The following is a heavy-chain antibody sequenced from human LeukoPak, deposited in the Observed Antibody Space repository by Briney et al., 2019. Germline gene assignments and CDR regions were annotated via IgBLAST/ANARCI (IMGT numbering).Heavy chain of an antibody. D-gene: IGHD3-22*01. J-gene: IGHJ4*02. CDR2: IYTSGST. CDR1: GGSISSGSYY. Sequence: SETLSLTCTVSGGSISSGSYYWSWIRQPAGKGLEWIGRIYTSGSTNYNPSLKSRVTISVDTSKNQFSLKLSSVTAADTAVYYCARAVDSGYGYYFDYWGQGTLVTVSS. V-gene: IGHV4-61*02. CDR3: ARAVDSGYGYYFDY.